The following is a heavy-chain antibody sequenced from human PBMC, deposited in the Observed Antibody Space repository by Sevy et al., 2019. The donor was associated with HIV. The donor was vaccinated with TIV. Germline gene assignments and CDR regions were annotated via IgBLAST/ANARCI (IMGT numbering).Heavy chain of an antibody. Sequence: ASVKVSCKVSGYTLTELSMHWVRQAPGKGLEWMGGFDPEDGETIYAQKFQGRVTMTEDTSTDTAYMELSSLRSEDTAVYYCATENISPVARLGVYFDYWGQGTLVTVSS. J-gene: IGHJ4*02. CDR3: ATENISPVARLGVYFDY. CDR2: FDPEDGET. CDR1: GYTLTELS. D-gene: IGHD6-6*01. V-gene: IGHV1-24*01.